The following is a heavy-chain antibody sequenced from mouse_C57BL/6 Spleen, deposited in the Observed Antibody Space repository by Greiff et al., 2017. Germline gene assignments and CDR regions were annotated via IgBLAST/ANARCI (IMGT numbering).Heavy chain of an antibody. V-gene: IGHV1-81*01. D-gene: IGHD2-4*01. CDR1: GYTFTRYG. CDR2: INPRSGNT. CDR3: ERSEDYEGFAY. J-gene: IGHJ3*01. Sequence: VQLQQSGAELARPGASVKLSCKASGYTFTRYGISWVKQRTGQGLEWIGEINPRSGNTYYHEKFKGKATLTADKSSSTAYLELRSLASEDSAVYFYERSEDYEGFAYWGQGTLVTVSA.